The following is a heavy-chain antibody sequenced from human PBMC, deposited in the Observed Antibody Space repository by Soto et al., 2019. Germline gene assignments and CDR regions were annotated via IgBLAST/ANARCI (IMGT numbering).Heavy chain of an antibody. CDR3: ATSLGPSGWFDY. J-gene: IGHJ4*02. D-gene: IGHD6-19*01. CDR2: IRLHNGET. CDR1: RYTFPNYG. Sequence: QVQLVQSGAEVKNPGASVRVSCTASRYTFPNYGLTWVRQAPGQGPEWLGWIRLHNGETHYAPNFRGRVTMTTDTSTSTAYMKLRGLRSDDTAMYYCATSLGPSGWFDYGGQGNPVTVSS. V-gene: IGHV1-18*01.